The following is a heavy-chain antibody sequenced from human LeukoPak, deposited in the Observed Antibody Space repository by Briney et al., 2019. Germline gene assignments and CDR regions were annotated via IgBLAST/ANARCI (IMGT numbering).Heavy chain of an antibody. CDR1: GGSISSGDYY. Sequence: SETLSLTCTGSGGSISSGDYYWSWIRQPPGKGLEWIGYIYYSRSTYYNPSLKSRVTISVDTSKNQFSLKLSSVTAADTAMYYCAPMVRGVIIYWGQGTLVTVSS. J-gene: IGHJ4*02. V-gene: IGHV4-30-4*01. D-gene: IGHD3-10*01. CDR3: APMVRGVIIY. CDR2: IYYSRST.